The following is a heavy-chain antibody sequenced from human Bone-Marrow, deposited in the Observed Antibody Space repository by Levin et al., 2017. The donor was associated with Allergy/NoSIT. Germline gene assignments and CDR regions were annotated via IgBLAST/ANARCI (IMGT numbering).Heavy chain of an antibody. J-gene: IGHJ4*02. CDR1: GFSVSRYW. Sequence: PGGSLRLSCAASGFSVSRYWMHWVRQAPGKGLAWVSRINEDGSTINYADSVEGRFTISRDSAKNTLCLQMNSLRVEDTAFYYCTRDTFGVDDYWGQGTMVTVSS. CDR2: INEDGSTI. CDR3: TRDTFGVDDY. D-gene: IGHD3-3*01. V-gene: IGHV3-74*01.